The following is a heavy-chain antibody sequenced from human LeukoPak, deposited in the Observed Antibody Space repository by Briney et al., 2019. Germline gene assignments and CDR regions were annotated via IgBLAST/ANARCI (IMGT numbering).Heavy chain of an antibody. CDR3: TKDSREYTSSYV. CDR1: GFTFSGFT. D-gene: IGHD6-6*01. V-gene: IGHV3-30*04. Sequence: GGSLRLSCEAYGFTFSGFTMHWVRQAPGKGLEWVALILKDGSSPRYADSVKGRFTISRDNSKNTLHLQMNSLRAEDTAIYYCTKDSREYTSSYVWGQGTLVTVSS. J-gene: IGHJ4*02. CDR2: ILKDGSSP.